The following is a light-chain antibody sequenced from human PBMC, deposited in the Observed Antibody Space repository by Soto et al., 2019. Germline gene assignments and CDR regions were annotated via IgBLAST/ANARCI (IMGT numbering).Light chain of an antibody. J-gene: IGLJ3*02. V-gene: IGLV2-14*01. CDR2: EVS. CDR1: SSDVGAYNY. CDR3: SSYTISSTLV. Sequence: QSVLTQPASVSGSPGQSITISCTGTSSDVGAYNYVSWYQQHPGKAPKLMIYEVSNRPSGVSNRFSGSKSDNTASLTISGLQAEDEADYYCSSYTISSTLVFGGGTKLTVL.